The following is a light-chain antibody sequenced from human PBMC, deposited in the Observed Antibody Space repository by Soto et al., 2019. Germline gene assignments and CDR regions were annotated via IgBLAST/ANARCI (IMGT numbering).Light chain of an antibody. CDR3: SSFTSSTSYV. J-gene: IGLJ1*01. V-gene: IGLV2-14*03. CDR2: DVN. CDR1: SSDVGSYNS. Sequence: QSALTQPASVSGSPGQSIAISCTGTSSDVGSYNSVSWYQQYPGKATKLMIHDVNTRPSGISDRFSGSKSGNTASLTISGLQAEDEADYYCSSFTSSTSYVFGTGTKVTVL.